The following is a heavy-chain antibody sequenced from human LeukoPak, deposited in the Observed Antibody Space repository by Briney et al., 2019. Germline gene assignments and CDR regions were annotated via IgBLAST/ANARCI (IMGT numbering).Heavy chain of an antibody. CDR3: ARGRYCGGDCYWD. D-gene: IGHD2-21*02. CDR1: GGTFSSYA. Sequence: SVKVSCKASGGTFSSYAISWVRQAPGQGLEWMGRIIPIFGTANYAQKFQGRVTITTDESTSTAYMEVSSLRSEDTAVYYCARGRYCGGDCYWDWGQGTLVTVSS. J-gene: IGHJ4*02. V-gene: IGHV1-69*05. CDR2: IIPIFGTA.